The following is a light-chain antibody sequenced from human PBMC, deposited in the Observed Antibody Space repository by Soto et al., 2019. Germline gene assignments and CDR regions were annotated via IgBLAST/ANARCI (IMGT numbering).Light chain of an antibody. CDR2: EVN. V-gene: IGLV2-23*02. CDR1: YNL. CDR3: CSYVTSRRV. Sequence: QSALTQPASVSGSPGQSITISCSGTYNLVSWYQQHPGKAPKLMIFEVNKRPSGVSYRFSGSKSGNTASLTISALQAEDEADYCFCSYVTSRRVFGGGTKVTVL. J-gene: IGLJ3*02.